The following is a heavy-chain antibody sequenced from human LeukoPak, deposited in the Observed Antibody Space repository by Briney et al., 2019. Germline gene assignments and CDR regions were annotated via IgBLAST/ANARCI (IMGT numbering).Heavy chain of an antibody. V-gene: IGHV3-30*04. J-gene: IGHJ1*01. CDR2: ISYDGSNK. CDR1: GFTFSSYA. CDR3: ARGSYYYDSSETYFQH. Sequence: GRSLRLSCAASGFTFSSYAMHWVRQAPGKGLEWVAAISYDGSNKYYADSVKGRFTISRDKSKNTLYLQMNSLRAEDTAVYYCARGSYYYDSSETYFQHWGQGTQVTVSS. D-gene: IGHD3-22*01.